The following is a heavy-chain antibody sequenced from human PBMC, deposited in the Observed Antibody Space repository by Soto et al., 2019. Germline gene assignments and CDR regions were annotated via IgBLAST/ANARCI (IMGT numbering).Heavy chain of an antibody. Sequence: QVQLQQWGAGLLKPSETLSLTYAAYGGFVSSGSYYWSWIRQPQGKGLEWIGEMSHSGGTHLNPSLKSRVTISVDTSKNQCSLKMSSVTAAATALYYCARVERGTATTVVDAFDIWGPGTMVTVSS. CDR3: ARVERGTATTVVDAFDI. J-gene: IGHJ3*02. CDR1: GGFVSSGSYY. V-gene: IGHV4-34*01. D-gene: IGHD1-1*01. CDR2: MSHSGGT.